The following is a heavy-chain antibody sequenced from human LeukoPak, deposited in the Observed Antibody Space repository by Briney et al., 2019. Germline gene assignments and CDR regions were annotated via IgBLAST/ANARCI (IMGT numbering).Heavy chain of an antibody. V-gene: IGHV4-39*07. CDR1: GGSISSGSYF. CDR2: IYYDGRT. Sequence: SETLSLTCTVSGGSISSGSYFWGWIRQPPGKGLEWIGSIYYDGRTSYNPSLKSRVTISVDTSKNQFSLRLNSVTAADTAVYYCAYPSPGFDPWGQGTLVTVSS. J-gene: IGHJ5*02. CDR3: AYPSPGFDP.